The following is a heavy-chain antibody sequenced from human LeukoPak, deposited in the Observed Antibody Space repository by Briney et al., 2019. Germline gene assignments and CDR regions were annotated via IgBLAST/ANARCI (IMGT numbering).Heavy chain of an antibody. J-gene: IGHJ4*02. CDR2: INTAGSNK. CDR3: AALPFCGGDCYPYYFDY. Sequence: PGGSLRLSCAASGFTFSSYAMSWVRQAPGKGLVWVSRINTAGSNKAYAASVKGRFTISRDNARNALHLQMNSLRAEDTAVYYCAALPFCGGDCYPYYFDYWGQGTLVTVSS. D-gene: IGHD2-21*01. V-gene: IGHV3-74*01. CDR1: GFTFSSYA.